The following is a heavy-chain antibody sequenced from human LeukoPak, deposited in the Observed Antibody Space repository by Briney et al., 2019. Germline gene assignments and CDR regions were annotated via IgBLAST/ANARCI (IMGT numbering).Heavy chain of an antibody. CDR2: ISGSDDCT. J-gene: IGHJ4*02. Sequence: PGGSLRLSCAASGFPFNNYAMSWVRQAPGKGLEWVSAISGSDDCTYYADSVKGRFTISRDNTKNTLYLQMNSLRAEDTAVYYCARGPGITAAGRFDYWGQGTLVTVSS. CDR1: GFPFNNYA. V-gene: IGHV3-23*01. D-gene: IGHD6-13*01. CDR3: ARGPGITAAGRFDY.